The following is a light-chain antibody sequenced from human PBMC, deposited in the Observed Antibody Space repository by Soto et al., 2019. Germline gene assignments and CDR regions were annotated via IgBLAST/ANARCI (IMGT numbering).Light chain of an antibody. J-gene: IGLJ7*01. CDR1: NSNIGAGYE. CDR3: GTWDSSLSAAV. Sequence: QSVLTQPPSVSGAPGQRITFSCTGSNSNIGAGYEVHWYQQLPGTAPKLLIYDSINRPSGVPDRFSGSKSGTSASLAITGLQTGDEADYYCGTWDSSLSAAVFGGGTQLTVL. CDR2: DSI. V-gene: IGLV1-40*01.